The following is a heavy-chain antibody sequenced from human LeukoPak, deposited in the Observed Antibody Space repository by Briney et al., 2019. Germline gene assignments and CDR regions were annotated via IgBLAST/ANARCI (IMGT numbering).Heavy chain of an antibody. Sequence: PSETLSLTCSVSGGSISGYYCTWIRQTPGKGLEWIGYSHDSGSTHYNLSLKSRVTISIDKSKSEFSLKLRSATAANTALYYCARKYPRDWLDVFDIWGQGTMVTVSS. CDR2: SHDSGST. CDR1: GGSISGYY. V-gene: IGHV4-59*01. CDR3: ARKYPRDWLDVFDI. D-gene: IGHD3-9*01. J-gene: IGHJ3*02.